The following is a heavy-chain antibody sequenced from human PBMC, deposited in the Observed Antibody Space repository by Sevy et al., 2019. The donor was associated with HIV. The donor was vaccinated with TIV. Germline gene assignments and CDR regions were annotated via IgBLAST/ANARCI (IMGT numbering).Heavy chain of an antibody. CDR3: ARGGFLEWLLFYYFDY. J-gene: IGHJ4*02. D-gene: IGHD3-3*01. CDR2: ISSSSSYI. CDR1: GFTFSSYS. Sequence: GGYLRLSCAASGFTFSSYSMNWVRQAPGKGLEWVSSISSSSSYIYYADSVKGRFTISRDNAKNSLYLQMNSLRAEDTAVYYCARGGFLEWLLFYYFDYWGQGTLVTVSS. V-gene: IGHV3-21*01.